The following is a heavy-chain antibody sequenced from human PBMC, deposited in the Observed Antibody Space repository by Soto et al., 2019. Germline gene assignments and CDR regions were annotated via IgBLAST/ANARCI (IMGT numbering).Heavy chain of an antibody. V-gene: IGHV3-7*05. Sequence: EVQLVESGGGLVQPGGSLRLSCAASGFTFSNYWMSWVRQAPGKGLEWVANMKQDGSEKDYVGSVKGRFTISRDNAKNSVYLEMTGLSTEDTALYYCARLITPRVLDSWGQGTLVTVSS. D-gene: IGHD1-20*01. J-gene: IGHJ4*02. CDR3: ARLITPRVLDS. CDR1: GFTFSNYW. CDR2: MKQDGSEK.